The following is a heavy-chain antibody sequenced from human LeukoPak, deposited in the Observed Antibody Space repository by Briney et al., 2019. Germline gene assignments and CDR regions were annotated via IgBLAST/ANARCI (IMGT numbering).Heavy chain of an antibody. Sequence: SETLSLTCTVSGGSISSSSYYWGWIRQPPGKGLEWIGSIYYSGSTYYNPSLKSRVTISVDTSKNQFSLKLSSVTAADTAVYYCARVPRSYYYYYYYMDVWGKGTTVTVSS. CDR3: ARVPRSYYYYYYYMDV. CDR1: GGSISSSSYY. J-gene: IGHJ6*03. CDR2: IYYSGST. V-gene: IGHV4-39*07.